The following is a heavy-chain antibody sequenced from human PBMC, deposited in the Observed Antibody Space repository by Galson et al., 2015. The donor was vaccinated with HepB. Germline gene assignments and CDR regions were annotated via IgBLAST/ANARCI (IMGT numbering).Heavy chain of an antibody. CDR1: GFTFSSYS. CDR2: ISSSSSTI. CDR3: ARGWGCSGGSCYGDC. Sequence: SLRLSCAASGFTFSSYSMNWVRQAPGKGLEWVSYISSSSSTIYYADSVKGRFTISRDNAKNSLYLQMNSLRAEDTAVYYCARGWGCSGGSCYGDCWGQGTLVTVSS. V-gene: IGHV3-48*01. D-gene: IGHD2-15*01. J-gene: IGHJ4*02.